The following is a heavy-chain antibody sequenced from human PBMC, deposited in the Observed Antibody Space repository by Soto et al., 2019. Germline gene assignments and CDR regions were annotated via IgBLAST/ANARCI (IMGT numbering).Heavy chain of an antibody. J-gene: IGHJ6*02. CDR1: GGTFSSYA. V-gene: IGHV1-69*13. D-gene: IGHD3-9*01. Sequence: SVKVSCKASGGTFSSYAISWVRQAPGQGLEWMGGIIPIFGTANYAQKFQGRVTITADESTSTAYMELSSLRSEDTAVYYCARDTYYDILTGYYNHYYYYGMDVWGQGTTVTVSS. CDR3: ARDTYYDILTGYYNHYYYYGMDV. CDR2: IIPIFGTA.